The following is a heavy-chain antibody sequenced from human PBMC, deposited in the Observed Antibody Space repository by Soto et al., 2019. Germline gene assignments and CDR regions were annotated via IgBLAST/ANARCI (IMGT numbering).Heavy chain of an antibody. D-gene: IGHD6-13*01. V-gene: IGHV1-18*04. CDR1: GYTFTSYG. J-gene: IGHJ6*02. CDR2: ISAYNGNT. Sequence: GASVKVSCKASGYTFTSYGISWVRQAPGQGLEWMGWISAYNGNTNYAQKLQGRVTMTTDTSTSTAYMELRSLRSDDTAVYYCATEGSSTHSRYYYHDGMDVWDQGTTVTASS. CDR3: ATEGSSTHSRYYYHDGMDV.